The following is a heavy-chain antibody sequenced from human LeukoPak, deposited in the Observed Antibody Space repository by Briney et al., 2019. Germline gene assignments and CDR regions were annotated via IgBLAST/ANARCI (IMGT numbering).Heavy chain of an antibody. CDR2: INPNSGGT. D-gene: IGHD3-22*01. CDR1: GYTLSGYY. Sequence: ASVKVSCKASGYTLSGYYMHWVRQAPGQGLEWMGWINPNSGGTNYAQKFQGRVTMTRDTSISTACMELSRLRSDDTAVYYCASTVYDSSGYYYFDYWGQGTLVTVSS. CDR3: ASTVYDSSGYYYFDY. V-gene: IGHV1-2*02. J-gene: IGHJ4*02.